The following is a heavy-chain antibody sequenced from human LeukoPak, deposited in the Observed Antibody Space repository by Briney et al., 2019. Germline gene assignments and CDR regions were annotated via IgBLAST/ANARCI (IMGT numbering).Heavy chain of an antibody. CDR1: GASISNYY. CDR2: IYTSGST. CDR3: AIGPNDYNNPRRYFAY. J-gene: IGHJ4*02. Sequence: PSETLSLTCTVSGASISNYYCSWIRQPAGKGLEWIGRIYTSGSTNYNPSLQSRVTMSVDTSKNQFSLKLSSVTATDTAVCYCAIGPNDYNNPRRYFAYWGQGTLVTVSS. D-gene: IGHD4-11*01. V-gene: IGHV4-4*07.